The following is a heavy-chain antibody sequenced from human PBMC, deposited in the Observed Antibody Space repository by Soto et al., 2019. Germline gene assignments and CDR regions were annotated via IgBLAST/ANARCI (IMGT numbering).Heavy chain of an antibody. V-gene: IGHV3-66*01. Sequence: HPGGSLRLSCAASGFTVSSNYMSWVRQAPGKGLEWVSVIYSGGSTYYADSVKGRFTISRDNSKNTLYLQMNSLRAEDTAVYYCARAEDPTRDIFDYWGQGTLVTVSS. J-gene: IGHJ4*02. CDR2: IYSGGST. CDR3: ARAEDPTRDIFDY. CDR1: GFTVSSNY. D-gene: IGHD2-15*01.